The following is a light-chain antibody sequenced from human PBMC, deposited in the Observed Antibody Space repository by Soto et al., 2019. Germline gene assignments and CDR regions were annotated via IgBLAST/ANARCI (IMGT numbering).Light chain of an antibody. CDR1: QSVNSNL. V-gene: IGKV3-20*01. CDR2: DAS. J-gene: IGKJ2*01. CDR3: HQYVSSPLT. Sequence: EIVLTQSPGTLSLSPGEVATVSCRASQSVNSNLLAWFQQKPGQAPRLLIHDASRMATGIPDRFSGSGSGTDFTLSISRLEPEDFAVYYCHQYVSSPLTFGQVTKLEIK.